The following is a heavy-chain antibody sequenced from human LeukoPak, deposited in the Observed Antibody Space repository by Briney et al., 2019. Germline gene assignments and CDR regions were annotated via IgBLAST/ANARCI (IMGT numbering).Heavy chain of an antibody. CDR2: IWYDGSNK. D-gene: IGHD2-21*02. J-gene: IGHJ4*02. CDR1: GFTFSSYG. V-gene: IGHV3-33*01. CDR3: ARAPQYCGGDCYTGFDY. Sequence: GGSLRLSCAASGFTFSSYGMHWVRQAPGKGLEWVAVIWYDGSNKYYADSVKGRFTISRDNSKNTLYLQMNSLRAEDTAVYYCARAPQYCGGDCYTGFDYWGQGTLVTVPS.